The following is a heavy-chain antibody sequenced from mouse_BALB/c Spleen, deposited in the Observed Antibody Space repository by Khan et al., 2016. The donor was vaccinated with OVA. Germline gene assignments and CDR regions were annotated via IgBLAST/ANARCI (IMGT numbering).Heavy chain of an antibody. J-gene: IGHJ3*01. CDR3: ARNSYMYDFTY. V-gene: IGHV2-2*01. Sequence: QVQLKQSGPGLVRPSQTLSITCTVSGFSLTTYGVHWVRQSPGKGLEWLGVIRSAGITDYNAAFISRLSITKDNSKSQVFFKMNSLQADDTAMYYCARNSYMYDFTYWGQGTLVTVSA. D-gene: IGHD2-14*01. CDR1: GFSLTTYG. CDR2: IRSAGIT.